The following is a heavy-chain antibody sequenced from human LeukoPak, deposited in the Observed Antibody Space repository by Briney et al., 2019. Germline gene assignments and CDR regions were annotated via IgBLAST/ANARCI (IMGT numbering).Heavy chain of an antibody. CDR3: ARNDYSSSSYFY. J-gene: IGHJ4*02. V-gene: IGHV3-48*03. D-gene: IGHD6-6*01. Sequence: PGGSLRLSRGASGFTFSSYKMNWVRQAPGKGLEWVSYISSGGSAIYYADSVKGRFTISRDNAKNSLYLQMNSLRAEDTAVYYCARNDYSSSSYFYWGQGTLVTVSS. CDR2: ISSGGSAI. CDR1: GFTFSSYK.